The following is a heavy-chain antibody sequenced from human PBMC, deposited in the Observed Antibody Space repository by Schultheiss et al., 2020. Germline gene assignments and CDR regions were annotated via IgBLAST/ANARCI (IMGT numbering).Heavy chain of an antibody. CDR1: AFTFSTYA. D-gene: IGHD6-13*01. Sequence: GGSLRLSCAASAFTFSTYAMSWVRQAPGKGLEWVSTISGNGDKTYYADSVKGRFTVSRDNSINTLYLQMSSLRAEDTAVYYCAKDQGRAAAGFTRTPFDYWGQGILVTVSS. J-gene: IGHJ4*02. CDR3: AKDQGRAAAGFTRTPFDY. CDR2: ISGNGDKT. V-gene: IGHV3-23*01.